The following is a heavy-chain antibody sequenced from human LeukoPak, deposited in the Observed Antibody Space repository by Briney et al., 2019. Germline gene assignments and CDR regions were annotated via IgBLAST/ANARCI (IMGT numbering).Heavy chain of an antibody. CDR1: GGSISSSSYY. J-gene: IGHJ4*02. V-gene: IGHV4-39*01. D-gene: IGHD6-13*01. CDR3: ARRVAADGFFDY. CDR2: IFYTGST. Sequence: SETLSLTCTVSGGSISSSSYYWGWVRQPPGKGLEWIGSIFYTGSTYYNPSLKSRVTISVDTSKNQFSLKLSSVTAADTAVYYCARRVAADGFFDYWDREPWSPSPQ.